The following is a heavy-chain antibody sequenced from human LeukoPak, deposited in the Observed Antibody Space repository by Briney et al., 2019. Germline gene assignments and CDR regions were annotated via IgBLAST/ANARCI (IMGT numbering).Heavy chain of an antibody. CDR3: ARLGYCSSTSCYDAFDI. D-gene: IGHD2-2*01. CDR2: INPNSGGT. J-gene: IGHJ3*02. CDR1: GYTFTGYY. Sequence: ASVKVSCKASGYTFTGYYMRWVRQAPGQGLEWMGWINPNSGGTNYAQKFQGRVTMTRDTSISTAYMELSRLRSDDTAVYYCARLGYCSSTSCYDAFDIWGQGTMVTVSS. V-gene: IGHV1-2*02.